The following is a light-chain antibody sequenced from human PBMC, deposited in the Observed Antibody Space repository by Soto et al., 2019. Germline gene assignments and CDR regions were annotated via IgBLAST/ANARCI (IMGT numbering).Light chain of an antibody. CDR2: GTY. CDR1: QSVSSN. J-gene: IGKJ4*01. Sequence: EIVMTQSPATLSVSPGERATLSCRASQSVSSNLAWYQQKPGQAPRLLIYGTYIRATGIPARFSGSGSGTEFTLRIRNLPSEDFAVSYCQHYNNRPPLTFGGGTKVEIK. V-gene: IGKV3D-15*03. CDR3: QHYNNRPPLT.